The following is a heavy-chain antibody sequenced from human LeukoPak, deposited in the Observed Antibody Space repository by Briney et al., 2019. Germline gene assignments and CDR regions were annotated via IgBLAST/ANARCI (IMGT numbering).Heavy chain of an antibody. CDR1: GFTFRSYA. CDR3: AKYGYGGYDRFGDI. D-gene: IGHD5-12*01. V-gene: IGHV3-23*01. Sequence: GGSLRLSCAASGFTFRSYAMSWVRQAPGKGLEWVSAISVCGGFTSYADSVKGRFPISRDNSKNTLYLQMNCLRGEHTAVYFFAKYGYGGYDRFGDIWGQGTMVTVPS. J-gene: IGHJ3*02. CDR2: ISVCGGFT.